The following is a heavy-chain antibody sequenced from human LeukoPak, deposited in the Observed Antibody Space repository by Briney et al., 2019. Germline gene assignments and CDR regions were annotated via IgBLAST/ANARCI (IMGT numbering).Heavy chain of an antibody. Sequence: ASVKVSCKASGYTFTSYAMHWVRQAPGQRLEWMGWINAGNGNTKYSQKFQGRVTITRDISASTAYMELSSLRSEDTAVYYCARGMGFGETIDYWGQGTLVTVSS. J-gene: IGHJ4*02. D-gene: IGHD3-10*01. CDR1: GYTFTSYA. CDR2: INAGNGNT. CDR3: ARGMGFGETIDY. V-gene: IGHV1-3*01.